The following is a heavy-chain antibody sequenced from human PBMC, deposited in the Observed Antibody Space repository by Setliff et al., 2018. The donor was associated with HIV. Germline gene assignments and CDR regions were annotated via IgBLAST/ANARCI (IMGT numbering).Heavy chain of an antibody. CDR1: GYTFTGYY. CDR3: ARAGGGATDQAFDI. J-gene: IGHJ3*02. Sequence: ASVKVSCKASGYTFTGYYMHWVRQAPGQGLEWMGWINPNSGGTTYAQKFQGRVTMTRDTSTGTLYMELSNLRSDDSAVYYCARAGGGATDQAFDIWGQGTMVTVS. CDR2: INPNSGGT. D-gene: IGHD2-2*01. V-gene: IGHV1-2*02.